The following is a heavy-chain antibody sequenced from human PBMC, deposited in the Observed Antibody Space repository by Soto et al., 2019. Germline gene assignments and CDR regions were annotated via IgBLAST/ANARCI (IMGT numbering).Heavy chain of an antibody. D-gene: IGHD4-17*01. CDR2: IYHSGST. CDR3: ARSTVTYFDY. Sequence: SETLSLTCTVSGGSISSSSYYWGWIRQPPGKGLEWIGSIYHSGSTNYNPSLKSRVTISVDKSKNQFSLKLSSVTAADTAVYYCARSTVTYFDYWGQGTLVTVSS. V-gene: IGHV4-39*07. J-gene: IGHJ4*02. CDR1: GGSISSSSYY.